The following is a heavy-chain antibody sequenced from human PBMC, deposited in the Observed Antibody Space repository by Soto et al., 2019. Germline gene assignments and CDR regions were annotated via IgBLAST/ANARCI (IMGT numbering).Heavy chain of an antibody. CDR1: GYTFTSYY. V-gene: IGHV1-46*01. J-gene: IGHJ4*02. CDR3: ARRARDGYSYGSFDY. D-gene: IGHD5-18*01. Sequence: GASVKVSCKASGYTFTSYYMHWVRQAPGQGLEWMGIINPSGGSTSYAQKFQGRVTMTRDTSTSTVYMELSSLRSEDTAVYYCARRARDGYSYGSFDYWGQGTLVTVSS. CDR2: INPSGGST.